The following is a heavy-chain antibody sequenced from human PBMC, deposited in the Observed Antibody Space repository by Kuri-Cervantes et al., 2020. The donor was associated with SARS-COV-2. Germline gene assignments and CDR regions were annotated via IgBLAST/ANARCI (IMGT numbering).Heavy chain of an antibody. D-gene: IGHD1-26*01. J-gene: IGHJ4*02. V-gene: IGHV4-38-2*02. Sequence: GSLRLSCTVSGGSISSYYWGWIRQPPGKGLEWIGSIYHSGSTYYNPSLKSRVTISVDTSKNQFSLKLSSVTAADTTVYYCAREVGSGSYDYWGQGTLVTVSS. CDR1: GGSISSYY. CDR2: IYHSGST. CDR3: AREVGSGSYDY.